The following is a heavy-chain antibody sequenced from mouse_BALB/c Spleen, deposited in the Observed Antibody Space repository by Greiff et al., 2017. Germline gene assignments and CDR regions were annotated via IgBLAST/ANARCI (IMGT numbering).Heavy chain of an antibody. Sequence: QVHVKQSGAELVKPGASVKLSCKASGYTFTSYYMYWVKQRPGQGLEWIGEINPSNGGTNFNEKFKSKATLTVDKSSSTAYMQLSSLTSEDSAVYYCARRRRYDAMDYWGQGTSVTVSS. V-gene: IGHV1S81*02. CDR3: ARRRRYDAMDY. CDR2: INPSNGGT. J-gene: IGHJ4*01. CDR1: GYTFTSYY.